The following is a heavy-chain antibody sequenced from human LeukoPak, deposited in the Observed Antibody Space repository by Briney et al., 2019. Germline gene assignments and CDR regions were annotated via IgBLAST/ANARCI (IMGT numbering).Heavy chain of an antibody. D-gene: IGHD3-10*01. Sequence: GESLKISCKGSGYSFTSYWIGWVRQMSGEGLEWMGIIYPGDSDTRYSPSFQGQVTISADKSISTAYLQWSSLKASDTAMYYCARRLYGSGSHQYGMDVWGQGTTVTVSS. CDR3: ARRLYGSGSHQYGMDV. CDR2: IYPGDSDT. CDR1: GYSFTSYW. J-gene: IGHJ6*02. V-gene: IGHV5-51*01.